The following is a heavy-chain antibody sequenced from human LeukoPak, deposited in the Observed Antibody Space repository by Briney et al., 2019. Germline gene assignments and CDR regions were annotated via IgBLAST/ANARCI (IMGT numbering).Heavy chain of an antibody. CDR3: ATNHPNGGGGRYFDWSPID. CDR2: IGRSGTAI. CDR1: GFTFSDYT. V-gene: IGHV3-48*04. D-gene: IGHD3-9*01. J-gene: IGHJ4*02. Sequence: GGSLRLSCAASGFTFSDYTMNWVRQAPGKGLEWVSFIGRSGTAIYYADSVKGRFTCSRDNAKNSLHLQMNSLRAEDTAVYYCATNHPNGGGGRYFDWSPIDWGQGTLVTVSS.